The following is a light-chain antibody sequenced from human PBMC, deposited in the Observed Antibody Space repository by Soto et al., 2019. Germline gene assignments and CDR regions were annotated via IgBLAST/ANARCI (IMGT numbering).Light chain of an antibody. Sequence: ESLLTQSPATLSLSPRASATLFCRASQSVSSYLAWYQQKPGQAPRLLIYDASNRATGIPARFSGSGSGTDFTLTISSLEPEDFAVYYCQQRSNWPLTFGGGTKVDNK. CDR1: QSVSSY. V-gene: IGKV3-11*01. J-gene: IGKJ4*01. CDR3: QQRSNWPLT. CDR2: DAS.